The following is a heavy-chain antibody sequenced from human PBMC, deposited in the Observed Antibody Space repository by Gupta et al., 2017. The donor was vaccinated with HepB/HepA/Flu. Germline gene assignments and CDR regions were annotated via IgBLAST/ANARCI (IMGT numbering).Heavy chain of an antibody. V-gene: IGHV3-66*01. CDR1: RFTVSCNS. D-gene: IGHD2-2*01. CDR2: IYSGGRT. Sequence: EVQLVESGGGLVQPGGSLRLSCAASRFTVSCNSMSWVRQAPGKGLEWVSLIYSGGRTEYADSVKGRFTISRDNSKNTLYLQMNSLRAEDTAVYYCARGKGSSVFFDCWGQGALVTVSS. CDR3: ARGKGSSVFFDC. J-gene: IGHJ4*02.